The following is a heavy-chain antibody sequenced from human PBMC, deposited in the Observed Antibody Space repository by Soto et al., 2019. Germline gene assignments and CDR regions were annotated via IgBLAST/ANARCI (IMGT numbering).Heavy chain of an antibody. CDR1: GYTFSTYV. D-gene: IGHD2-21*01. V-gene: IGHV1-3*01. CDR3: TYGMDV. CDR2: INADKGTT. J-gene: IGHJ6*02. Sequence: QVQLLQSGAEVKKPGASVKVSCKAFGYTFSTYVIHWVRQAPGQRPEWMGWINADKGTTKYSPRFQGRVTITRDTSASTAYMELSGLGSKDTSVYYCTYGMDVWGQGTSVIVSS.